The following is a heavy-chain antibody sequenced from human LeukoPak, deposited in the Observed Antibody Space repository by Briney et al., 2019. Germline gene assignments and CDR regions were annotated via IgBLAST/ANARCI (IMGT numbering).Heavy chain of an antibody. CDR2: INHSGST. Sequence: SETLSLTCAVYGRSLSGYYWSWIRQPPGKGLEWIGEINHSGSTNYNPSLKSRVTISVDTSKNQFSLKLSSVTAADTTVYYCARGVRFGSTGGIVVVVAARYNWFDPWGQETLVTVSS. J-gene: IGHJ5*02. CDR1: GRSLSGYY. D-gene: IGHD2-15*01. V-gene: IGHV4-34*01. CDR3: ARGVRFGSTGGIVVVVAARYNWFDP.